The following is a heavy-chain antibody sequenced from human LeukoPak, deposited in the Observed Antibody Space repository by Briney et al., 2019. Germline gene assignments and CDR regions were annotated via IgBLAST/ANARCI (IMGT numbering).Heavy chain of an antibody. Sequence: ASVKVSCKASGYTFTGYGISWVRQAPGQGLEWMGWINAYNGNTNYAEKLRGRVTMTTDTSTSTAYMELRSLRSDDTAVYYCAREGYCRSTSCFDPWGQGTLVTVSS. CDR2: INAYNGNT. J-gene: IGHJ5*02. CDR1: GYTFTGYG. V-gene: IGHV1-18*01. D-gene: IGHD2-2*01. CDR3: AREGYCRSTSCFDP.